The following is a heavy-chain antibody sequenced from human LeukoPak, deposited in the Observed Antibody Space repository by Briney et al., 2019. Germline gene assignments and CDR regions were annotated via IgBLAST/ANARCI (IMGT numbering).Heavy chain of an antibody. CDR3: ARASRKGWFDP. V-gene: IGHV4-34*01. J-gene: IGHJ5*02. CDR2: INHSGST. CDR1: GGSFSGYY. Sequence: PSETLSLTCAVYGGSFSGYYWSWIRQPPGKGLEWIGEINHSGSTNYNPSLKSRVTISVDTSKNQFSLKLSSVTAADTAVYYCARASRKGWFDPWGQGTLVTVSS.